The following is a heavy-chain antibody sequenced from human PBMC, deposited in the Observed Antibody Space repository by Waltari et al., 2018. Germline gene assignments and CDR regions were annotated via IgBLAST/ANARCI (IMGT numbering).Heavy chain of an antibody. J-gene: IGHJ3*02. Sequence: EVQLVESGGGLVQPGGSLRLSCAASGLPLSSYWMSWVRQAPGKELEWVANIKKDGSWEYDVDSVRGRFTSSRDNAKNSLYLQMNSLRPEDTAVYYCARDQWFAFDIWGQGTMVTVSS. CDR1: GLPLSSYW. D-gene: IGHD3-22*01. V-gene: IGHV3-7*01. CDR3: ARDQWFAFDI. CDR2: IKKDGSWE.